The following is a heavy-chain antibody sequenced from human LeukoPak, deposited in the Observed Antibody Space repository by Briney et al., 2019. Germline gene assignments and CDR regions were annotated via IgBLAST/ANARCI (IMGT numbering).Heavy chain of an antibody. J-gene: IGHJ5*02. CDR3: ARLEYLFGSGSYSPHNWFAP. Sequence: PSATLSLTCAVHGGSFSGYYWTWIPQPPGNGLEWIGEVNHSGSAKYNPSLKSRVTISIDTPKQRVSLRLTSVTAADTAVYYCARLEYLFGSGSYSPHNWFAPWGQGTLVTVSS. CDR1: GGSFSGYY. V-gene: IGHV4-34*01. D-gene: IGHD3-10*01. CDR2: VNHSGSA.